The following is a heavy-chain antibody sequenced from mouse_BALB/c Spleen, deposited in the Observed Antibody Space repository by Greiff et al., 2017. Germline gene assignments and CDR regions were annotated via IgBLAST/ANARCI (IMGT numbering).Heavy chain of an antibody. CDR3: ARDQGGRGWYFDV. CDR2: IWGDGST. V-gene: IGHV2-6-7*01. CDR1: GFSLTGYG. J-gene: IGHJ1*01. Sequence: VQLQESGPGLVAPSQSLSITCTVSGFSLTGYGVNWVRQPPGKGLEWLGMIWGDGSTDYNSALKSRLSISKDNSKSQVFLKMNSLQTDDTARYYCARDQGGRGWYFDVWGAGTTVTVSS.